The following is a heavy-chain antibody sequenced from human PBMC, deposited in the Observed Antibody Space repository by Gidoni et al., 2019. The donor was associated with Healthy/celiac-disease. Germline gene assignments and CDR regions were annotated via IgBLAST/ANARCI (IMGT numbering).Heavy chain of an antibody. CDR2: ISSSSSYI. CDR3: AILGRWDYFDY. J-gene: IGHJ4*02. D-gene: IGHD3-10*01. V-gene: IGHV3-21*01. Sequence: EVQLVESGGGLVKPGGSLRPSCAASGFTFSSYSMNWVRQAPGKGLEWVSSISSSSSYIYYADSVKGRFTISRDNAKNSLYLQMNSLRAEDTAVYYCAILGRWDYFDYWGQGTLVTVSS. CDR1: GFTFSSYS.